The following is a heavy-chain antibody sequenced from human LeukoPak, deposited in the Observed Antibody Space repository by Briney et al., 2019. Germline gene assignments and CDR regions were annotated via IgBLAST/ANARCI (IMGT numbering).Heavy chain of an antibody. CDR3: ARSLGSGAA. CDR2: ISSSGSAI. Sequence: GGSLRLSCAASGFTFSNYEMNWVRQAPGQGLEWVSYISSSGSAIYYTDSVKGRVTISRDNAKNTLYLQMNSLRAEDTAVYYCARSLGSGAAWGQGTLVTVSS. D-gene: IGHD2-15*01. V-gene: IGHV3-48*03. CDR1: GFTFSNYE. J-gene: IGHJ4*01.